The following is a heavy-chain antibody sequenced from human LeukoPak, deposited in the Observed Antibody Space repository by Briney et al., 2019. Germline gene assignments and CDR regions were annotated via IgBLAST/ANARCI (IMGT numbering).Heavy chain of an antibody. CDR2: IYPGGGST. V-gene: IGHV1-46*01. CDR3: ARAGSGEVFDY. Sequence: GASVKVSCKASGYTFTNYYMHWVRQAPGQGLEWMGIIYPGGGSTRYAQNFQDRVTMTRDTSTSTVYMELSSLRSDDAAFYYCARAGSGEVFDYWGQGTLVTVSS. J-gene: IGHJ4*02. D-gene: IGHD1-26*01. CDR1: GYTFTNYY.